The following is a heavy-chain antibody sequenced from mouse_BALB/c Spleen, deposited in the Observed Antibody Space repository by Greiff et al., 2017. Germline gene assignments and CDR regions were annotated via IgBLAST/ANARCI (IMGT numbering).Heavy chain of an antibody. CDR1: GFTFSDYY. D-gene: IGHD4-1*01. V-gene: IGHV5-4*02. CDR3: ARHLTGTFAY. J-gene: IGHJ3*01. CDR2: ISDGGSYT. Sequence: DVQLQESGGGLVKPGGSLKLSCAASGFTFSDYYMYWVRQTPEKRLEWVATISDGGSYTYYPDSVKGRFTISRDNAKNNLYLQMSSLKSEDTAMYYCARHLTGTFAYWGQGTLVTVSA.